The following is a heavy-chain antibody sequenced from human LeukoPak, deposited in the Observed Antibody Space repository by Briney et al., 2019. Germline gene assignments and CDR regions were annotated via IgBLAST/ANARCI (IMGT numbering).Heavy chain of an antibody. CDR2: LSNTGSRA. D-gene: IGHD6-13*01. J-gene: IGHJ4*02. Sequence: PGGSLRLSCAASGFTFSNYAMNWVRQAPGKGLEWVSGLSNTGSRASYADSVKGRFTISRDNSKNTLYLQLNNLRAGDTAFYYCAKGLESSIWYTLIDYWGRGTLVTVSS. CDR1: GFTFSNYA. CDR3: AKGLESSIWYTLIDY. V-gene: IGHV3-23*01.